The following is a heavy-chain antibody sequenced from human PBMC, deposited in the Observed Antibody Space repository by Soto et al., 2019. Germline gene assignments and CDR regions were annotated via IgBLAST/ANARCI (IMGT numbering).Heavy chain of an antibody. V-gene: IGHV3-23*01. J-gene: IGHJ4*02. Sequence: EVQLLESGGGLVQPGGSLRLSCAASGFTFSSYAMTWVRQAPGKGLEWVSAISGSGGSTYYAASVKGRFTISRDNSKNTLYLQMYTLRAEDTAVYYCAKDRTFYSSGYYSYWGQGTLVTVSS. D-gene: IGHD3-22*01. CDR2: ISGSGGST. CDR3: AKDRTFYSSGYYSY. CDR1: GFTFSSYA.